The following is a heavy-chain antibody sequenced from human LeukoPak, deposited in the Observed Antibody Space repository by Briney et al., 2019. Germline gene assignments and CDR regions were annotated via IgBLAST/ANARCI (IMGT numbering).Heavy chain of an antibody. CDR2: INPNNGGT. CDR1: GYTFTGDY. CDR3: ARRYCSSTSCYDYFDY. V-gene: IGHV1-2*02. Sequence: AASVKVSCKASGYTFTGDYIHWVRQAPGQGLEWMGWINPNNGGTSDAQKFQGRVTMTRDTSISTAYMELSRLRSDDTAVYYCARRYCSSTSCYDYFDYWGQGTLVTVSS. J-gene: IGHJ4*02. D-gene: IGHD2-2*01.